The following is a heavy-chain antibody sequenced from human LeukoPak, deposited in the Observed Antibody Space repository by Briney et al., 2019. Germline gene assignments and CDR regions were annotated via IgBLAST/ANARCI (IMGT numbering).Heavy chain of an antibody. Sequence: GGSLRLSCAASGFTFSSYWMTWIRQAPGKGREWVANIKQDGSDKYYVDSVKGRFTISRDNAKNSLFLQMNSLRAEDTAVYYCAREGAGNFDYWGQGTLVTVS. CDR2: IKQDGSDK. V-gene: IGHV3-7*04. CDR1: GFTFSSYW. J-gene: IGHJ4*02. CDR3: AREGAGNFDY. D-gene: IGHD1-1*01.